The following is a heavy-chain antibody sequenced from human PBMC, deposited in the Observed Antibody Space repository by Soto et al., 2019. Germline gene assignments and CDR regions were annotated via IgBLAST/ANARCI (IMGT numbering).Heavy chain of an antibody. CDR2: VSTNNADT. J-gene: IGHJ4*02. V-gene: IGHV1-18*01. CDR3: ARELNTDSSAYYSLAY. Sequence: ASVKLSCKTSGYTFTAYGLAWLRQAPGQRPEWMGWVSTNNADTNYAQKFQGRVTMTIDRSTTTTYMELRSLRSDDTAVYYCARELNTDSSAYYSLAYWGQGTLVTVSS. D-gene: IGHD3-22*01. CDR1: GYTFTAYG.